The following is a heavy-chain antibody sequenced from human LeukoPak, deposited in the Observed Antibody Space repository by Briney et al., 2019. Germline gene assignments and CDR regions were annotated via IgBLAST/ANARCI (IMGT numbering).Heavy chain of an antibody. CDR1: GYSISSGYY. J-gene: IGHJ4*02. CDR3: ARPVDTAWVTGLDC. Sequence: SETLSLTCAVSGYSISSGYYWGWIRQPPGKGLEWIGSIYHSGSTYYNPSLKSRVTISVDTSKNQFSLKLSSVTAADTAVYYCARPVDTAWVTGLDCWGQGTLVTVSS. V-gene: IGHV4-38-2*01. CDR2: IYHSGST. D-gene: IGHD5-18*01.